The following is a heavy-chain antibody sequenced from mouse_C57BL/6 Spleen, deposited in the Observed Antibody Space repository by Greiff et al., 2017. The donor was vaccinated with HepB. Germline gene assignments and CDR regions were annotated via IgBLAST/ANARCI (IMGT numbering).Heavy chain of an antibody. V-gene: IGHV3-6*01. CDR1: GYSITSGYY. Sequence: EVQLQESGPGLVKPSQSLSLTCSVPGYSITSGYYWNWIRQFPGNKLEWMGYISYDGSNNYNPSLKNRISITRDTSKNQFFLKLNSVTTEDTATYYCASLIYYDYLYYAMDYWGQGTSVTVSS. D-gene: IGHD2-4*01. CDR2: ISYDGSN. CDR3: ASLIYYDYLYYAMDY. J-gene: IGHJ4*01.